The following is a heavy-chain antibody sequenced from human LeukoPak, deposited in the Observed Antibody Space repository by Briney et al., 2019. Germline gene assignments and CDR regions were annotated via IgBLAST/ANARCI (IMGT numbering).Heavy chain of an antibody. CDR2: INHSGST. V-gene: IGHV4-34*01. Sequence: SETLSLTCAVYGGSFSGYYWSWIRQPPGKGLEWVGEINHSGSTNYNPSLKSRVTISVDTSKNQFSLKLSSVTAEDTAVYYCARHMVRGSNYYYYYGMDVWGQGTTVTVSS. J-gene: IGHJ6*02. D-gene: IGHD3-10*01. CDR1: GGSFSGYY. CDR3: ARHMVRGSNYYYYYGMDV.